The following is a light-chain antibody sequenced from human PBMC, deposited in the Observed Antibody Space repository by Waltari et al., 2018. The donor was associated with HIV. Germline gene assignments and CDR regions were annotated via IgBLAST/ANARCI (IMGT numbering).Light chain of an antibody. J-gene: IGKJ1*01. Sequence: EIVLTQSPGTLSLSPGERVILSCRASQSVSSSHLAWYQQKPGQAPRLVIYAASSRATGIPDSFSGSGSGTDFTLTISRLEPEDFAVYYCQQYNNWPQGTFGQGTKVEI. V-gene: IGKV3-20*01. CDR3: QQYNNWPQGT. CDR1: QSVSSSH. CDR2: AAS.